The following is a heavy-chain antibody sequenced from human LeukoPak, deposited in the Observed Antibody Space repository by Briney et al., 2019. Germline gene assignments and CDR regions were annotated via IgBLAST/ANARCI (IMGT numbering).Heavy chain of an antibody. CDR1: GFTFSSYA. CDR2: ISGSGGST. Sequence: GGSLRVSCAASGFTFSSYAMSWVRQAPGKRLEWVSAISGSGGSTYYADSVKGRFTISRDNSKNTLYLQMNSLRAEDTAVYYCAKDRRVTMVQGAFDIWGQGTMVTVSS. D-gene: IGHD3-10*01. V-gene: IGHV3-23*01. J-gene: IGHJ3*02. CDR3: AKDRRVTMVQGAFDI.